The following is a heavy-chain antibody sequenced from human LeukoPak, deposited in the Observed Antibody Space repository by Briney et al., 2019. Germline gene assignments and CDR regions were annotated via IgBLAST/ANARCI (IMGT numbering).Heavy chain of an antibody. Sequence: GASVKVSCKASGYTFTNYDMPWVRQAPGKGLEWVAIISASAGDTAYAQKVQGRATVTRDTSTSTVYMELSSLRSEDTAVYYCARVSDSGDLDYWSQRTLVTVSS. CDR1: GYTFTNYD. CDR3: ARVSDSGDLDY. J-gene: IGHJ4*02. V-gene: IGHV1-46*01. CDR2: ISASAGDT. D-gene: IGHD4-17*01.